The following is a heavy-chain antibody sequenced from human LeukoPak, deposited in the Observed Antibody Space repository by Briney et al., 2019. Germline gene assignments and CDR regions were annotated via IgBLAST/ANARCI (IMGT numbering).Heavy chain of an antibody. Sequence: GGTLRLSCAASGFTFSSYGMSWDRQAPGNGPEWVANIKEDESEKNYVDSVKGRFTVSRDSAKNALYLQMNSLRAEDTAVYYCPRVGSGSSYRPFDNWGQGTLVTVSS. D-gene: IGHD3-10*01. CDR1: GFTFSSYG. V-gene: IGHV3-7*01. J-gene: IGHJ4*02. CDR2: IKEDESEK. CDR3: PRVGSGSSYRPFDN.